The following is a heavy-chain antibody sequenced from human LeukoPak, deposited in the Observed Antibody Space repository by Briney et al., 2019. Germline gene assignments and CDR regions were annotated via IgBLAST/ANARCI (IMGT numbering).Heavy chain of an antibody. CDR1: GGSVSSGSYY. V-gene: IGHV4-61*01. J-gene: IGHJ4*02. Sequence: SETLSLTCTVSGGSVSSGSYYWSWIRQPPGKGLEWIGYIYYSGSTNYNPSLKSRVTISVDTSKNQFSLKLSSVTAADTAVYYCAKTNEVGYCSGGSCYGYYFDYWGQGTLVTVSS. CDR3: AKTNEVGYCSGGSCYGYYFDY. D-gene: IGHD2-15*01. CDR2: IYYSGST.